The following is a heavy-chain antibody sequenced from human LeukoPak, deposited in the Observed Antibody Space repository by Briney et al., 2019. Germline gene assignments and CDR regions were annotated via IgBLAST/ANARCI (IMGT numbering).Heavy chain of an antibody. D-gene: IGHD4-17*01. V-gene: IGHV1-46*01. Sequence: GASVKVSCKASGYTFTRYYIHWVRQAPGQGLEWMGIINPSGGTTSYAQKFQGRVTMTRDMSTSTVYMELSSLRSEDTAVYFCASGTTVTTPTDWGQGTLVTVSS. CDR2: INPSGGTT. J-gene: IGHJ4*02. CDR3: ASGTTVTTPTD. CDR1: GYTFTRYY.